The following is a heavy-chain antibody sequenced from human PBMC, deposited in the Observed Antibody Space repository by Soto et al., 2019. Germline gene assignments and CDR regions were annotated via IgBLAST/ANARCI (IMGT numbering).Heavy chain of an antibody. CDR2: IWYDGSNK. V-gene: IGHV3-30*02. Sequence: VGSLRLSCAASGFTFSSYGMHWVRQAPGKGLEWVAVIWYDGSNKYYADSVKGRFTISRDNSKNTLYLQMNSLRAEDTAVYYCAKDLRYPYYYYYYMDVWGKGTTVTVSS. J-gene: IGHJ6*03. CDR3: AKDLRYPYYYYYYMDV. CDR1: GFTFSSYG. D-gene: IGHD3-16*01.